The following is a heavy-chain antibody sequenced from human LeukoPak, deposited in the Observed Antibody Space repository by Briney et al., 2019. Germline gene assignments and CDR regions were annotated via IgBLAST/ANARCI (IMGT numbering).Heavy chain of an antibody. J-gene: IGHJ4*02. CDR2: ISSSSSHT. Sequence: GGSLRLSCVASGFIFSDYYMSWIRQAPGKGLEWVSYISSSSSHTNYADSVKGRFTISRDNAKNSLYLQMSSLRAGDMALYYCARARGDSTSYYFDYWGLGTLVTVSS. CDR1: GFIFSDYY. D-gene: IGHD2-21*02. CDR3: ARARGDSTSYYFDY. V-gene: IGHV3-11*06.